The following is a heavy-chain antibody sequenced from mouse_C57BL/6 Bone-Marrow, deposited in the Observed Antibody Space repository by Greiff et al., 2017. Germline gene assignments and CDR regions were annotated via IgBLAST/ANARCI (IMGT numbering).Heavy chain of an antibody. CDR3: ASHWGYAMDY. J-gene: IGHJ4*01. CDR2: IYPGDGDT. V-gene: IGHV1-80*01. Sequence: VQLQPSGASVKISCKASGYAFSSYWMNWGKQRPGKGLEWIGQIYPGDGDTNYNGKFKGKATLTADQSSSTAYMQLSSLTAEDSAVYFCASHWGYAMDYWGQGTSVTVSS. CDR1: GYAFSSYW. D-gene: IGHD4-1*01.